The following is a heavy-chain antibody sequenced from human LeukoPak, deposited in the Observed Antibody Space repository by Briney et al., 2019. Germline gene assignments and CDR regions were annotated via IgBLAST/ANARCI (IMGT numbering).Heavy chain of an antibody. CDR3: ARVALGAEYYYYHMDV. CDR1: GFTFNRYW. J-gene: IGHJ6*03. D-gene: IGHD6-13*01. Sequence: GGSLRLSCAASGFTFNRYWMSWVRQAPGKGLEWVANIKQDGSEKYSVDSVKGRFTISRDNSKNSLYLRMNSLRAEDTAVYYCARVALGAEYYYYHMDVWGKGTTVTVSS. V-gene: IGHV3-7*01. CDR2: IKQDGSEK.